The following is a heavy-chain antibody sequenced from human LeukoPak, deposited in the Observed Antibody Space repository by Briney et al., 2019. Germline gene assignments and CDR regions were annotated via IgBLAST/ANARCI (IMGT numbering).Heavy chain of an antibody. Sequence: PSETLSLTCAVYGGSFSGYYWSWIRQPPGKGLEWIGSIYYSGSTYYNPSLKSRVTISVDTSKNQFSLKLSSVTAADTAVYYCARGAQLWSVSGYWGQGTLVTVSS. D-gene: IGHD5-18*01. CDR3: ARGAQLWSVSGY. CDR1: GGSFSGYY. V-gene: IGHV4-34*01. CDR2: IYYSGST. J-gene: IGHJ4*02.